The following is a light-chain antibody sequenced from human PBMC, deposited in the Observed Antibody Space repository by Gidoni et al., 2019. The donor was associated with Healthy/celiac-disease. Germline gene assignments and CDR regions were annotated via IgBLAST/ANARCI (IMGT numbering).Light chain of an antibody. CDR1: QSVSSS. CDR2: GAS. V-gene: IGKV3-15*01. J-gene: IGKJ1*01. Sequence: EIVMTQSPDTLSVSPGARATLSCRASQSVSSSLAWYQQSPGQAPRLLIYGASTKATGIPARFSGSGSGTEFTLTISSLQSEDFAVYSCQQYDNWPRTFGQGTKVEIK. CDR3: QQYDNWPRT.